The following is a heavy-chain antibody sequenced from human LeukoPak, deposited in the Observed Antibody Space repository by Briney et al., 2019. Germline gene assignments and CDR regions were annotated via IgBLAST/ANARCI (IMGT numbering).Heavy chain of an antibody. J-gene: IGHJ4*02. D-gene: IGHD3-10*01. CDR2: IRSNTHGGTT. CDR3: TRRGDLFDY. CDR1: GFTFADYS. V-gene: IGHV3-49*04. Sequence: GGSLRLSCTASGFTFADYSMSWVRQAPGKGLEWVGFIRSNTHGGTTQYAASVKGRFTISRGDSKSIAYLQMNSLKTEDTALYYCTRRGDLFDYWGQGTLVTVSS.